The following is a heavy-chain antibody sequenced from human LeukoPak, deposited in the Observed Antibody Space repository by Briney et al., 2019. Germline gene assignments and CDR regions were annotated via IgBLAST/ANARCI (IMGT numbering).Heavy chain of an antibody. J-gene: IGHJ4*02. V-gene: IGHV4-39*02. CDR3: AKDSHGTGSY. D-gene: IGHD1-1*01. CDR2: IYYSGST. CDR1: GGSISSSSYY. Sequence: SETLSLTCTVSGGSISSSSYYWGWIRQPPGKGLEWIGSIYYSGSTYYNPSLKSRVTISVDTSKNQFSLKLSSVTAADTAVYYCAKDSHGTGSYWGQGTLVTVSS.